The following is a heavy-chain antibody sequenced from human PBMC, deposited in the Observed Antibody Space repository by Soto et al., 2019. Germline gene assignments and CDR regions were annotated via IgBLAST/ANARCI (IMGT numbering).Heavy chain of an antibody. CDR3: ARGGGGWKYSPGTFDS. J-gene: IGHJ4*02. V-gene: IGHV3-72*01. Sequence: EGHLVESGGGLVQPGGSLRLSCVASGFTLSDHFLDWVRQAPGKGLEWVGRIRSQGHNSITEYAASVRGRFSISRDDSKNSVSLQMNSLKIEDTAMYFCARGGGGWKYSPGTFDSWGQGTLATVSS. CDR2: IRSQGHNSIT. CDR1: GFTLSDHF. D-gene: IGHD3-10*01.